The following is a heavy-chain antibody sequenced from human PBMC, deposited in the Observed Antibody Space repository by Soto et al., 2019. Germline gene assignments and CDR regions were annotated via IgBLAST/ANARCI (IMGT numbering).Heavy chain of an antibody. J-gene: IGHJ6*02. CDR3: AREKLVFLAPNSYYYGLDV. Sequence: ASVKVSCKASGGTFSSSAISWVRQAPGQGLEWMGGLIPIFGTANYAQKFQGRVTITADESTGTAYMELSSLRSEDTAVYYCAREKLVFLAPNSYYYGLDVWGQGTMVTVSS. CDR1: GGTFSSSA. D-gene: IGHD3-3*02. V-gene: IGHV1-69*13. CDR2: LIPIFGTA.